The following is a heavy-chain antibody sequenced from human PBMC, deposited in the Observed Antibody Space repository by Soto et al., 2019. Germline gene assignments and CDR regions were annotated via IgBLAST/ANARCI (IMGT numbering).Heavy chain of an antibody. CDR2: INHSGST. CDR1: GGSFSGYY. V-gene: IGHV4-34*01. CDR3: ARQTAARRSYFDY. Sequence: QVQLQQWGAGLLKPSETLSLTCAVYGGSFSGYYWSWIRQPPGKGLEWIGEINHSGSTNYNPSLKSRVTISVDTSKNQFSLKLSSVTAADTAVYYCARQTAARRSYFDYWGQGTLVTVSS. J-gene: IGHJ4*02. D-gene: IGHD2-15*01.